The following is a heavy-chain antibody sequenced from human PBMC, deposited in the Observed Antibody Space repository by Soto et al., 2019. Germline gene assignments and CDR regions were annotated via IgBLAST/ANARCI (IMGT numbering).Heavy chain of an antibody. CDR1: GGTFSSYA. D-gene: IGHD3-22*01. CDR2: IIPIFGTA. J-gene: IGHJ3*02. Sequence: SVKVSCKASGGTFSSYAISWVRQAPGQGLEWMGGIIPIFGTANYAQKFQGRVTITADESTSTAYMELSSLRSEDTAVYYCARDYYDSSGYYDAFDIWGQGTMVTVSS. V-gene: IGHV1-69*13. CDR3: ARDYYDSSGYYDAFDI.